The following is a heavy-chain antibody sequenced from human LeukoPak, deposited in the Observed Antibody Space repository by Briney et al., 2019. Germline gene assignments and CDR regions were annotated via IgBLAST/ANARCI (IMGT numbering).Heavy chain of an antibody. CDR2: MNPNNGNT. V-gene: IGHV1-8*01. Sequence: ASVKVSCKASGYTFTSYDINWVRQATGQGLEWMGWMNPNNGNTDYAQTFQGRVTLTRNTSISTAYMELSSLRSDDTAVYYCSRGGPVAGTQKFFQHWGQGTLLTVSS. J-gene: IGHJ1*01. CDR1: GYTFTSYD. D-gene: IGHD6-19*01. CDR3: SRGGPVAGTQKFFQH.